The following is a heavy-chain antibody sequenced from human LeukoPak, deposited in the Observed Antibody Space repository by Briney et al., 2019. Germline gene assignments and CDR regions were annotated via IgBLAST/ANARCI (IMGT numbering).Heavy chain of an antibody. CDR3: ARDQLITMVRGVMTNWFDP. J-gene: IGHJ5*02. CDR2: IYTSGST. CDR1: GGSISSYY. D-gene: IGHD3-10*01. Sequence: SETLSLTCTVSGGSISSYYWSWIRQPAGKGLEWIGRIYTSGSTNYNPSLKSRVTMSVDTSKNQFSLKLSSVTAADTAVYYCARDQLITMVRGVMTNWFDPWGQGTLVTVSS. V-gene: IGHV4-4*07.